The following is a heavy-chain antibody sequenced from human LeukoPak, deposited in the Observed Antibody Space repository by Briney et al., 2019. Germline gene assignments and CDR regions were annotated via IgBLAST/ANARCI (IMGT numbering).Heavy chain of an antibody. D-gene: IGHD3-22*01. CDR3: TTAIYYDSSGFPYYFDY. V-gene: IGHV3-15*01. CDR2: IKSKTDGGTT. CDR1: GFTFSNAW. Sequence: PGGSLRLSCAASGFTFSNAWMSWVRQAPGKGLEWVGRIKSKTDGGTTDYAAPVKGRFTISRDDSKNTLYLQMNSLKTEDTAVYYCTTAIYYDSSGFPYYFDYWGQGTLVTVSS. J-gene: IGHJ4*02.